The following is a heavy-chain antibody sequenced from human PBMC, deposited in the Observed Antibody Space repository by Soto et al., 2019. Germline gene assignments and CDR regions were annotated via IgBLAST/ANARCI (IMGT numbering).Heavy chain of an antibody. CDR3: ARGHARGYSYGWFDP. J-gene: IGHJ5*02. D-gene: IGHD5-18*01. CDR1: GGSISSGGYS. Sequence: QLQLQESGSGPVKPSQTLSLTCAVSGGSISSGGYSWSWIRQPPGKGLEWIGYIYHSGSTYYNPSLKSRVTISVDRSKNQFSLKLSSVTAADTAVYYCARGHARGYSYGWFDPWGQGTLVTVSS. V-gene: IGHV4-30-2*01. CDR2: IYHSGST.